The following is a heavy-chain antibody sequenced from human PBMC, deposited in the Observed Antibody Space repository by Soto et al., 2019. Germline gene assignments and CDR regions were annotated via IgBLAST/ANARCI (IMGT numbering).Heavy chain of an antibody. Sequence: GGSLRLSCAASGFTVSSNYMSWVRQAPGKGLEWVSVIYSGGSTYYADSVKGRFTISRHNSKNTLYLQMNSLRAEDTAVYYCARDPHNFFYYGSGRYICGIDVRAQRTTDTGSS. CDR2: IYSGGST. V-gene: IGHV3-53*04. CDR1: GFTVSSNY. CDR3: ARDPHNFFYYGSGRYICGIDV. D-gene: IGHD3-10*01. J-gene: IGHJ6*02.